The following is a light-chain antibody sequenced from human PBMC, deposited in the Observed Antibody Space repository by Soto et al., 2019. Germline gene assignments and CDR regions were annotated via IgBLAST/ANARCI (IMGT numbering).Light chain of an antibody. Sequence: QSVLTQPPSVSGAPGQRVTISCTGSSSNNGAGYDVHWYQQLPGTATKLLNYGKSNRTSGVPERISGSKTGTSASLANNGFQAEDEADYYCQSYDSSLSGNVFGTGTKVTVL. V-gene: IGLV1-40*01. CDR1: SSNNGAGYD. CDR2: GKS. J-gene: IGLJ1*01. CDR3: QSYDSSLSGNV.